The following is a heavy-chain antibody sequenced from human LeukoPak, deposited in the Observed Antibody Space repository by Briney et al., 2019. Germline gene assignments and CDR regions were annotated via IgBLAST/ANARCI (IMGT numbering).Heavy chain of an antibody. V-gene: IGHV4-61*05. J-gene: IGHJ4*02. CDR2: IYYSGST. CDR1: GGSISSNDYY. Sequence: SETLSLTCTVSGGSISSNDYYWDWIRQPPGKGLEWIGYIYYSGSTNYNPSLKSRATLSVDTSKNQFSLKLNSVTAADTAVYYCARRSLVSGYFDYWGQGTLVTVSS. D-gene: IGHD3-10*01. CDR3: ARRSLVSGYFDY.